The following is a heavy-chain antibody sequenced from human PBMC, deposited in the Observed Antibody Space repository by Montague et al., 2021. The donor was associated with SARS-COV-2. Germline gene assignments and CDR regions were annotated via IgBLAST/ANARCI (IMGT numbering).Heavy chain of an antibody. J-gene: IGHJ4*02. CDR1: GFTFSSYA. CDR2: ISYDASNK. Sequence: SLRLSCAASGFTFSSYAMHWVRQAPGKGLEWVAVISYDASNKYYADSVKGRFTISRDNSKNTLYLQMNSLRAEDTAVYYCARDKDLYCSGGSCYSLDYYDSSGYSLRGYFDYWGQGTLVTVSS. D-gene: IGHD2-15*01. CDR3: ARDKDLYCSGGSCYSLDYYDSSGYSLRGYFDY. V-gene: IGHV3-30-3*01.